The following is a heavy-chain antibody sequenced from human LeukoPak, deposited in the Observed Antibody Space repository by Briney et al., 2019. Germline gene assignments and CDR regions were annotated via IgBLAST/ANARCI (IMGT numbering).Heavy chain of an antibody. D-gene: IGHD1-26*01. V-gene: IGHV1-69*05. CDR1: GGTFSSYA. Sequence: SVKVSCKASGGTFSSYAISWVQQAPGQGLEWMGGIIPIFGTANYAQKFQGRVTITTDESTSTAYMELSSLRSEDTAVYYCARVMGSGSCYLFDYWGQGTLVTVSS. CDR2: IIPIFGTA. CDR3: ARVMGSGSCYLFDY. J-gene: IGHJ4*02.